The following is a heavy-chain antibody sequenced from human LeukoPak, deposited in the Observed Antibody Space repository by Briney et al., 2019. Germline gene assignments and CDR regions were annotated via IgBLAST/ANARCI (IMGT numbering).Heavy chain of an antibody. J-gene: IGHJ5*02. CDR2: IQTGGTT. CDR3: ARGTKTPVTTRGRLDP. CDR1: GFTVSSTY. Sequence: PGGSLRLSCAASGFTVSSTYMTWVRQAPGKGLEWVSLIQTGGTTYYTDSVKGRFTISRDNSKNTLYLQMNSLRADDTAVYYCARGTKTPVTTRGRLDPWGQGTLVTVSS. V-gene: IGHV3-53*01. D-gene: IGHD4-17*01.